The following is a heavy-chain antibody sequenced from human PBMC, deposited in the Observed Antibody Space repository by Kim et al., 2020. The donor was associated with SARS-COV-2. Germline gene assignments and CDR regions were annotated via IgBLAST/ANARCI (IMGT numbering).Heavy chain of an antibody. D-gene: IGHD6-19*01. CDR1: GFTFSSYS. J-gene: IGHJ4*02. CDR2: ISSSSSYI. CDR3: ARDKAVAAPGVVDY. Sequence: GGSLRLSCAASGFTFSSYSMNWVRQAPGKGLEWVSSISSSSSYIYYADSVKGRFTISRDNAKNSLYLQMNSLRAEDTAVYYCARDKAVAAPGVVDYWGQGTLVTVSS. V-gene: IGHV3-21*01.